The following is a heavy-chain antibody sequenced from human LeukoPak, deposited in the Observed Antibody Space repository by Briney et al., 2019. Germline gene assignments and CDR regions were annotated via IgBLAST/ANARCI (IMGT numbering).Heavy chain of an antibody. CDR3: ARDGAVSDSSPDAFDI. Sequence: GASVKVSCKASGYTFTSYGISWVRQAPGQGLEWMGWISAYNGNTNYAQKLQGRVTMTTDTSTSTAYMELRSLRSDDTAVYYCARDGAVSDSSPDAFDIWGQGTMVTVSS. V-gene: IGHV1-18*01. CDR2: ISAYNGNT. J-gene: IGHJ3*02. D-gene: IGHD3-3*01. CDR1: GYTFTSYG.